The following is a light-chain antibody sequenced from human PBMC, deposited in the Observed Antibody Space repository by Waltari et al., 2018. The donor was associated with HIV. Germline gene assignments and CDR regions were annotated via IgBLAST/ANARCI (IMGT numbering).Light chain of an antibody. CDR1: NSKIGNNY. V-gene: IGLV1-47*01. CDR3: AAWDDSLSGRVV. CDR2: RNN. J-gene: IGLJ2*01. Sequence: QSVLTQPPSASGTPGPTVILSSSGTNSKIGNNYIYWYQQLPGATPKPLISRNNQRPAGVPDRFSGSKSGTSASLAIRGLRPEDEADYYCAAWDDSLSGRVVFGGGTKLTVL.